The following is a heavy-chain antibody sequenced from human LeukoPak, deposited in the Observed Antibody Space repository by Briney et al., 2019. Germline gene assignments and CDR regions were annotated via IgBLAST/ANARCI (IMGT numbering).Heavy chain of an antibody. CDR3: AKDYCTITTCSFDS. V-gene: IGHV3-23*01. J-gene: IGHJ4*02. CDR2: ISGSGDTT. D-gene: IGHD2-2*01. Sequence: GGSVRLSCAASGFTFSSYAMSWLRQAPGKGLEWVSGISGSGDTTYYADSVKGRFTISRDNSNNTLYLQMNILRAEDTAVYYCAKDYCTITTCSFDSWGQGTLVTVSS. CDR1: GFTFSSYA.